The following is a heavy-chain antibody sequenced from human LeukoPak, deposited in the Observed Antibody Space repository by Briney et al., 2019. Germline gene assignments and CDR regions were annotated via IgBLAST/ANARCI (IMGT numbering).Heavy chain of an antibody. Sequence: GGSLRPSCAASGFTFSSYAMSWVRQAPGKGLKWVSAISGSGGSTYYADSVKGRFTISRDNAKNSLYLQMNSLRAEDTAVYYCARVGYCSGGSCYYYYYGMDVWGQGTTVTVSS. V-gene: IGHV3-23*01. CDR1: GFTFSSYA. D-gene: IGHD2-15*01. CDR2: ISGSGGST. CDR3: ARVGYCSGGSCYYYYYGMDV. J-gene: IGHJ6*02.